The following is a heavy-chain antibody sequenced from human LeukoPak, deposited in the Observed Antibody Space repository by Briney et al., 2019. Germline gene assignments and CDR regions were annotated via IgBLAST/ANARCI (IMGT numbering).Heavy chain of an antibody. V-gene: IGHV4-59*01. CDR3: ARSSGWYRIEFDY. J-gene: IGHJ4*02. D-gene: IGHD6-19*01. CDR2: IYYSGST. CDR1: GGSISSYY. Sequence: PSETLSLTCTVSGGSISSYYWSWIRQPPGKGLEWIGYIYYSGSTNYNPSLKSRVTISVDTSKNQFSLKLSSVTAADTAVYYCARSSGWYRIEFDYWGQGTLVTVSS.